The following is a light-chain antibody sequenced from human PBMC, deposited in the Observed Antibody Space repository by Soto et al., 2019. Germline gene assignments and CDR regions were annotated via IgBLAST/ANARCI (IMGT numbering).Light chain of an antibody. J-gene: IGKJ1*01. Sequence: DIQMTQSPSTLSASVGDRVTITCRASQSVNSWLAWYQQKPGKAPKLLISQASSLESGVPSRFSGSGSGTEFTLTISSLQPDDFATYYCQQYNTFPRTFGQGTKVEIK. CDR1: QSVNSW. CDR2: QAS. CDR3: QQYNTFPRT. V-gene: IGKV1-5*03.